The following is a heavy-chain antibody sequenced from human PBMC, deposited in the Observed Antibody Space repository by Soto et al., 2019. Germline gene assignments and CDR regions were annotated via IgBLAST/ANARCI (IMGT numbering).Heavy chain of an antibody. D-gene: IGHD6-19*01. CDR1: GGSFSGYY. CDR3: ASSAVAGYEFDY. J-gene: IGHJ4*02. Sequence: QVQLQQWGAGLLKPSETLSLTCAVYGGSFSGYYWSWICQPPGKGLEWIGEINHSGSTNYNPSLKSRVTISVDTSKNQFSLKLSSVTAADTAVYYCASSAVAGYEFDYWGQGTLVTVSS. V-gene: IGHV4-34*01. CDR2: INHSGST.